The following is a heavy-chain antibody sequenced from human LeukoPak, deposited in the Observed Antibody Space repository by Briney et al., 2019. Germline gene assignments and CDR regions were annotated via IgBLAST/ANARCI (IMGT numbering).Heavy chain of an antibody. CDR3: AKEDYGDYVNWFDP. CDR2: ISYDGSNK. D-gene: IGHD4-17*01. CDR1: GFTFSSYA. V-gene: IGHV3-30-3*01. Sequence: PGGSLRLSCAASGFTFSSYAMHWVRQAPGKGLEWVAVISYDGSNKYYADSVKGRFTISRDNSKNTLYLQMNSLRAEDTAVYYCAKEDYGDYVNWFDPWGQGTLVTVSS. J-gene: IGHJ5*02.